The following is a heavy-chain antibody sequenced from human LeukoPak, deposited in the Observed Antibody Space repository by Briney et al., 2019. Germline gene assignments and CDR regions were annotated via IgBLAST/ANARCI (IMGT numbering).Heavy chain of an antibody. CDR3: ARVPVGYCDGGTYWFDY. D-gene: IGHD2-15*01. CDR1: GGSISSGSYY. V-gene: IGHV4-61*02. Sequence: SSETLSLTCTVSGGSISSGSYYWSWVRQPAGKGLECIGRVYTDGNINYNPSLKSRVTISVNTSKNQFSLRLSSVTAADTAVYFCARVPVGYCDGGTYWFDYWGQGTLVTVSS. J-gene: IGHJ4*02. CDR2: VYTDGNI.